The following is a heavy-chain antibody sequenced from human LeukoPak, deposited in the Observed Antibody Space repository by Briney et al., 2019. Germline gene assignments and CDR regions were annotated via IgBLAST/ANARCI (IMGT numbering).Heavy chain of an antibody. CDR2: ISYDGSNK. CDR3: ARDPSYYYDSSGYYYGGDAFDI. V-gene: IGHV3-30*03. CDR1: GFTFSSYG. Sequence: GGSLRLSCAASGFTFSSYGMHWVRQAPGKGLEWVAVISYDGSNKYYADSVKGRFTISRDNAKNSLYLQMNSLRAEDTAVYYCARDPSYYYDSSGYYYGGDAFDIWGQGTMVTVSS. D-gene: IGHD3-22*01. J-gene: IGHJ3*02.